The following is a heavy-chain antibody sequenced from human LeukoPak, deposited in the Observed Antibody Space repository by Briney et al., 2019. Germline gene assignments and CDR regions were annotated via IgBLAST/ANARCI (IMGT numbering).Heavy chain of an antibody. J-gene: IGHJ4*02. D-gene: IGHD3-22*01. CDR1: GYTFTYYY. V-gene: IGHV1-2*02. Sequence: ASVKVSCKASGYTFTYYYLHWVRQAPGQGLEWMGWINPNSGGTNYAQKFQGGVTMTRDTSISTAYMELSRLRSDDTAVYYCARDLYYYDSSGYYPFDYWGQGTLVTVSS. CDR3: ARDLYYYDSSGYYPFDY. CDR2: INPNSGGT.